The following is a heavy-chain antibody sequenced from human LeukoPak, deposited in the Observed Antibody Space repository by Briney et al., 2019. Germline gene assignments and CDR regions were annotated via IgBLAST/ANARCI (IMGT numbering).Heavy chain of an antibody. V-gene: IGHV3-23*01. CDR3: AKEPREYCSSTSCPNWIDP. CDR2: ISGSGGTT. J-gene: IGHJ5*02. Sequence: PGGSLRLSCAASGFTFSSYAMSWVRQAPGKGLEWVSAISGSGGTTYYADSVKGRFTISRDNSKNTLYLQMSSLRAEDTAVYYCAKEPREYCSSTSCPNWIDPWSQGTLVTVSS. D-gene: IGHD2-2*01. CDR1: GFTFSSYA.